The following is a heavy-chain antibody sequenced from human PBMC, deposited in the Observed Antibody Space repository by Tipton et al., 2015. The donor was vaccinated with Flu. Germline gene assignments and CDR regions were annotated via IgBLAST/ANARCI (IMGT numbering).Heavy chain of an antibody. Sequence: GSLRLSCAASGFTFSRYSMNWVRQAPGKGLEWVSYISSSISTIYYADSVKGRFTVSRDNAKNSLYLQMNSLRAEDTAVYYCARDGVPTEVEDYFYQYMDVWGKGTTVTVSS. V-gene: IGHV3-48*04. D-gene: IGHD2-2*01. J-gene: IGHJ6*03. CDR2: ISSSISTI. CDR1: GFTFSRYS. CDR3: ARDGVPTEVEDYFYQYMDV.